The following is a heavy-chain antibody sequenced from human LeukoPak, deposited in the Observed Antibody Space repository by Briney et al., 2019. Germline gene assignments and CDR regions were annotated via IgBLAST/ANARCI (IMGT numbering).Heavy chain of an antibody. Sequence: PSQTLSLTCTVSGGSISSGSYYWNWIRQPAGKGLEWIGRVHTSGSTNYKPSLKSRATISLDTSKNQFSLKLSSVTAADTAVYYCARRYGAGSYYKRAWFDPWGQGTLVTVSS. CDR1: GGSISSGSYY. D-gene: IGHD3-10*01. V-gene: IGHV4-61*02. J-gene: IGHJ5*02. CDR3: ARRYGAGSYYKRAWFDP. CDR2: VHTSGST.